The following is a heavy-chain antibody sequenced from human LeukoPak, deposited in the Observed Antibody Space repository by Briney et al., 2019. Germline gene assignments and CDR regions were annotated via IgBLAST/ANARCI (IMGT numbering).Heavy chain of an antibody. CDR2: IYYSGST. Sequence: SETLSPTCTVSGGSISSYYWSWIRQPPGKGLEWIGSIYYSGSTNYNPSLKSRVTISVDTSKNQFSLKLSSVTAADTAMYYCARWEESDAFDIWGQGTVVTVSS. V-gene: IGHV4-59*05. D-gene: IGHD1-26*01. CDR3: ARWEESDAFDI. J-gene: IGHJ3*02. CDR1: GGSISSYY.